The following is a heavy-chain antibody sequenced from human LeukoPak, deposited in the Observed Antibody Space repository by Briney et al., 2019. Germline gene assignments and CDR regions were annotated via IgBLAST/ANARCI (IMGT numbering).Heavy chain of an antibody. CDR2: ISSTSSYI. CDR3: ARALWSGPVYYGMDV. V-gene: IGHV3-21*01. CDR1: GFTFSNYN. D-gene: IGHD3-10*01. Sequence: GGSLRLSCAASGFTFSNYNFYWVRQAPGKGLEWVSSISSTSSYIYYADSMKGRFTISRGNAKNSLYLQMNSLRAEDTAVYYCARALWSGPVYYGMDVWGQGTTVTVSS. J-gene: IGHJ6*02.